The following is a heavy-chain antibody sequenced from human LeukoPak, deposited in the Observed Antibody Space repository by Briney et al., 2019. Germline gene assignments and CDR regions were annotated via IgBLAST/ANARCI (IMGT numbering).Heavy chain of an antibody. Sequence: SETLSLTCTVSGGSISSYYWSWIRQPAGKGLEWIGRIYTSGGTNYNPSLKSRVTMSVDTSKNQFSLKLSSVTAADTAVYYCARVSKVGYCSGGSCYYYYGMDVWGQGTTVTVSS. CDR2: IYTSGGT. CDR3: ARVSKVGYCSGGSCYYYYGMDV. D-gene: IGHD2-15*01. V-gene: IGHV4-4*07. J-gene: IGHJ6*02. CDR1: GGSISSYY.